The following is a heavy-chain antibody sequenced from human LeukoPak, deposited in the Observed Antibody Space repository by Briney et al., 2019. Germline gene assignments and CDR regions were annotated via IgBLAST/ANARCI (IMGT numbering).Heavy chain of an antibody. Sequence: SGTLSLTCTVSGGSISSYYWSWIRQPPGKGLEWIGYIYYSGSTNYNPSLKSRVTISVDTSKNQFSLKLSPVTAADTAVYYCARALTYYDFWSGYKHYYGMDVWGQGTTVTVSS. CDR2: IYYSGST. D-gene: IGHD3-3*01. CDR1: GGSISSYY. J-gene: IGHJ6*02. CDR3: ARALTYYDFWSGYKHYYGMDV. V-gene: IGHV4-59*01.